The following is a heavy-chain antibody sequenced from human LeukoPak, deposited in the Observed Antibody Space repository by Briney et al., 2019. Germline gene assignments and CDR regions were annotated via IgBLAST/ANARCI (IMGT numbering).Heavy chain of an antibody. D-gene: IGHD3-3*01. CDR1: GGSFSGYY. J-gene: IGHJ6*02. V-gene: IGHV4-34*01. Sequence: SETLSLTCAVYGGSFSGYYWSWIRQPPGKGLEWIGEINHSGSTNYNPSLKSRVTISVDTSKNQFSLKLSSVTAADTAVYYCARVRVFGVVIYYYGIDVWGQGTTVTVSS. CDR3: ARVRVFGVVIYYYGIDV. CDR2: INHSGST.